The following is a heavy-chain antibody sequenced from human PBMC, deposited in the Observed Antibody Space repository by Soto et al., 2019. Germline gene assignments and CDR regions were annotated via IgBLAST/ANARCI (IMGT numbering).Heavy chain of an antibody. CDR2: IWHDGNNK. Sequence: PGGSLRLSCAASGFSVTSYAMSWLRQAPGKGLEWVAIIWHDGNNKYYADSVRGRFIISRDNSKNRLYLQMNSLRAEDTAVYYCASDLVGASDSYGLDVWGQGTPVTVSS. V-gene: IGHV3-33*08. D-gene: IGHD1-26*01. CDR1: GFSVTSYA. CDR3: ASDLVGASDSYGLDV. J-gene: IGHJ6*02.